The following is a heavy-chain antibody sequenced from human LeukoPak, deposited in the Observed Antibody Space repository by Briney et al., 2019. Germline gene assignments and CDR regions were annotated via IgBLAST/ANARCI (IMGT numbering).Heavy chain of an antibody. J-gene: IGHJ5*02. CDR1: GGSFSGYY. V-gene: IGHV4-34*01. Sequence: SETLSLTCAVYGGSFSGYYWSWIRQPPGKGLEWIGEINHSGSTNYNPSLKGRVTISVDTSKNQFSLKLSSVTAADTAVYYCARGGGPPRGLRFDPWGQGTLVTVSS. CDR3: ARGGGPPRGLRFDP. CDR2: INHSGST.